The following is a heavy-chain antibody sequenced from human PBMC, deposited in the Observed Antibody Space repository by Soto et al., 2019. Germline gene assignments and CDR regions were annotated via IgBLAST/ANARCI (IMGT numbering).Heavy chain of an antibody. CDR2: ISDAGERT. Sequence: LRLSCAATGFTFSNHAMSWVRRAAGKGLEWVSGISDAGERTYYADSVRGRFTVSRDNSKNTLYLQMNTLRAEDTAVYYCAKDYSSVWSRGIDVWGQGILVTVSS. V-gene: IGHV3-23*01. CDR1: GFTFSNHA. D-gene: IGHD6-19*01. J-gene: IGHJ4*02. CDR3: AKDYSSVWSRGIDV.